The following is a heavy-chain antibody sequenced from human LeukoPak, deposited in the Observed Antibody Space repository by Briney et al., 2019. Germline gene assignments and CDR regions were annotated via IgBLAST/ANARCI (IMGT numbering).Heavy chain of an antibody. CDR2: IWYDGSNK. D-gene: IGHD2-2*01. Sequence: GGSLRLSCAASGFTFSSYGMHWARQAPGKGLEWVAVIWYDGSNKYYADSVKGRFTISRDNSRNTLYLQMNSLRAEDTAVYYCARDGASCFDYWGQGTLVTVSS. J-gene: IGHJ4*02. CDR1: GFTFSSYG. CDR3: ARDGASCFDY. V-gene: IGHV3-33*01.